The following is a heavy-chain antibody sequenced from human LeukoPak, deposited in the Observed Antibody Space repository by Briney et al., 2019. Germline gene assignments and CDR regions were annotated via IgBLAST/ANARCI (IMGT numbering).Heavy chain of an antibody. CDR2: IYPGDSTT. J-gene: IGHJ5*01. D-gene: IGHD3-10*01. CDR1: GYKFPSYW. V-gene: IGHV5-51*01. CDR3: ARLFTTLTRSIRGRFDS. Sequence: GEPRRISCEGSGYKFPSYWIGWVRQMPGKGLEWLGIIYPGDSTTRYSPFFQGQVTMSADKSTNTAYLQWSSLKASDTATYYCARLFTTLTRSIRGRFDSWGQGTLVTVSS.